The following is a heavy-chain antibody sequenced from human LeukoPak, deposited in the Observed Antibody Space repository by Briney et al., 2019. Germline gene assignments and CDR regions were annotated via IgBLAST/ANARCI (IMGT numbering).Heavy chain of an antibody. J-gene: IGHJ4*02. CDR1: GGSISSSSYF. Sequence: SETLSLTCSVSGGSISSSSYFWGWIRQPPGKGLEWIGSIYYSGSTYYNPSLKSRVTISVDTSKNQFSLKLSSVTAADTAVYYCAREGTVAGYQLLFALPFDYWGQGTLVTVSS. D-gene: IGHD2-2*01. CDR3: AREGTVAGYQLLFALPFDY. V-gene: IGHV4-39*07. CDR2: IYYSGST.